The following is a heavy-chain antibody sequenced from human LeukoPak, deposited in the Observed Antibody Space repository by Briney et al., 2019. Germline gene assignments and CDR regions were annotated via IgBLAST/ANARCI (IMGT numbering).Heavy chain of an antibody. CDR2: ISWNSGYI. J-gene: IGHJ4*02. CDR3: AKVRGSYSSGYFFDY. CDR1: GFTFDNYA. V-gene: IGHV3-9*01. Sequence: GGSLRLSCAASGFTFDNYAMHWVRQAPGKGLEWLSIISWNSGYIGYADSVKGRFTISRDNAKKSLDLQMNSLRAEDTAFYYCAKVRGSYSSGYFFDYWGQGTLVTVSS. D-gene: IGHD6-19*01.